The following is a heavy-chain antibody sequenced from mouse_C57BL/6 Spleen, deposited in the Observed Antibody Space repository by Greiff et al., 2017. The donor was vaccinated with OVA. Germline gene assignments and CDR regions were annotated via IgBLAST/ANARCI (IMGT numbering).Heavy chain of an antibody. V-gene: IGHV1-4*01. CDR2: INPSSGYT. J-gene: IGHJ1*03. CDR3: ARVLLRSDWYFDV. CDR1: GYTFTSYT. D-gene: IGHD1-1*01. Sequence: QVQLQQSGAELARPGASVKMSCKASGYTFTSYTMHWVKQRPGQGLEWIGYINPSSGYTKYNQKFKDKATLTADKSSSTAYMQLSSLTSEDSAVYYCARVLLRSDWYFDVWGTGTTVTVSS.